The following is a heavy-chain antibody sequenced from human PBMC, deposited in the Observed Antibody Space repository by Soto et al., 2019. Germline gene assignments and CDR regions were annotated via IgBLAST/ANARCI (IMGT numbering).Heavy chain of an antibody. Sequence: GASVKVSRKASGYTFTSYAMHWVRQAPGQRLEWMGWINAGNGNTKYSQKFQGRVTITRDTSASTAYMELSSLRSEDTAVYYCARGPSITIFGNYYYYGMDVWGQGTTVTVSS. CDR1: GYTFTSYA. D-gene: IGHD3-9*01. CDR2: INAGNGNT. J-gene: IGHJ6*02. V-gene: IGHV1-3*01. CDR3: ARGPSITIFGNYYYYGMDV.